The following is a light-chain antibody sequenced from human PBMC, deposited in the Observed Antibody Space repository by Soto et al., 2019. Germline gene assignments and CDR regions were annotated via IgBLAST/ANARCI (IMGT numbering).Light chain of an antibody. J-gene: IGKJ3*01. V-gene: IGKV1-39*01. CDR3: QQSYYIPYC. CDR2: GGS. CDR1: QNIHSF. Sequence: DIQMTQSPSSLAASVGERVTITCRASQNIHSFLNWYQQKPGKAPQVLIDGGSALQSGVPSKFSGSVSRTDFTLTISSLQPEAFASYFCQQSYYIPYCVGPGTIVYI.